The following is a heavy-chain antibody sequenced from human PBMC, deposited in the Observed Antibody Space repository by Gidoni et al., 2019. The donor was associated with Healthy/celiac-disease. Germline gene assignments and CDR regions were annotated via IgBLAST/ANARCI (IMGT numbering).Heavy chain of an antibody. V-gene: IGHV5-10-1*03. D-gene: IGHD6-6*01. CDR2: IDPSDSYT. CDR1: GYSFTSYW. Sequence: EVQLVQSGAEVKKPGESLRISCKGSGYSFTSYWISWVRQMPGKGLEWMGRIDPSDSYTNYSPSFQGHVTISADKSISTAYLQWSSLKASDTAMYYCARHKESSSRGAEDDDYYYYMDVWGKGTTVTVSS. J-gene: IGHJ6*03. CDR3: ARHKESSSRGAEDDDYYYYMDV.